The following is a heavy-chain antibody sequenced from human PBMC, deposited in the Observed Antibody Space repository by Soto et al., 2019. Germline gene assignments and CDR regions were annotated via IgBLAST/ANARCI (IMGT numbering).Heavy chain of an antibody. CDR1: GFSVSSNY. D-gene: IGHD3-10*01. CDR3: ARDRYYGSGSHDGYFDL. V-gene: IGHV3-53*04. CDR2: LYSGGSA. J-gene: IGHJ2*01. Sequence: EVQLVESGGGLVQPGGSLRLSCALSGFSVSSNYMSWVRQAPGTGLEWVSILYSGGSAYYADSVKGRFTISRHSSKNTLSLQMNSLRAEDTALYYCARDRYYGSGSHDGYFDLWGRGTLVTVSS.